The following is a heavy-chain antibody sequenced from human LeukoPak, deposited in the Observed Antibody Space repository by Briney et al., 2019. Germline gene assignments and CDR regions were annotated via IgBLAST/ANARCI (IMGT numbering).Heavy chain of an antibody. Sequence: ASVKVSCKASGYTFTGYYMHWVRQAPGQGLEWMGWINPNSGGTNYAQKFQGRVTMTRDTSISTAYMEVSRLRSDDTAVYYCARDVDELGYCSSISCRRLYYFDYWGQGTLVTVSS. D-gene: IGHD2-2*01. CDR2: INPNSGGT. CDR3: ARDVDELGYCSSISCRRLYYFDY. J-gene: IGHJ4*02. V-gene: IGHV1-2*02. CDR1: GYTFTGYY.